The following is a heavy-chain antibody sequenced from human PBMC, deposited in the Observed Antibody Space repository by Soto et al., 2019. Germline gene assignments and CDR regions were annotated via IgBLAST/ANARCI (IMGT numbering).Heavy chain of an antibody. CDR3: ASRTNTFDCNYYYCLDV. CDR1: GYTFTDYY. Sequence: ASVKVSCKASGYTFTDYYIHWVRQAPGQGLEWLGWINPNSGATNYAQKFQGRVAMTRDTSISTAYMELSRLTSNDTATYYCASRTNTFDCNYYYCLDVWGQGTTVTVSS. V-gene: IGHV1-2*02. CDR2: INPNSGAT. D-gene: IGHD3-9*01. J-gene: IGHJ6*02.